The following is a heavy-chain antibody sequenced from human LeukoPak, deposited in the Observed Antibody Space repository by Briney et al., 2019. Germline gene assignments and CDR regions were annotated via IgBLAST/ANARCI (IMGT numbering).Heavy chain of an antibody. CDR1: GDSVSSYY. V-gene: IGHV4-59*08. D-gene: IGHD3-22*01. Sequence: SETLSLTCTVSGDSVSSYYWSWIRQPPGKGLEWIGYIYYSGSTNYNPSLKSRVTISVDTSKNQFSLKLSSVTAADTAVYYCARLYYDSSRYPNWFDPWGQGTLVTVSS. CDR3: ARLYYDSSRYPNWFDP. J-gene: IGHJ5*02. CDR2: IYYSGST.